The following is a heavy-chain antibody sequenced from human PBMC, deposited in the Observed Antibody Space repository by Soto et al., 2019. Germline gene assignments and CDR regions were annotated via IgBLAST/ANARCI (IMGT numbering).Heavy chain of an antibody. CDR3: ATESHPVRGVEPYYYYYMDV. V-gene: IGHV1-24*01. CDR2: FDPEDGET. J-gene: IGHJ6*03. CDR1: GYTLTELS. Sequence: AGVHVSLKVSGYTLTELSMHWVRQAPGKGLEWMGGFDPEDGETIYAQKFQGRVTMTEDTSTDTAYMELSSLRSEDTAVYYCATESHPVRGVEPYYYYYMDVWGKGTTVTVSS. D-gene: IGHD3-10*01.